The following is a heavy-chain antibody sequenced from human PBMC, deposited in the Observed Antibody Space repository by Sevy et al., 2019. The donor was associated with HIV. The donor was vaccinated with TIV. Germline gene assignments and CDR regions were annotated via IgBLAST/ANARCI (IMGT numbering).Heavy chain of an antibody. CDR1: GVSISGYY. Sequence: SETLSLTCTVSGVSISGYYWSWIRQAPGKGLEWVGYIYYSGMTNYNPSLKSRVTISDDTSKNQFSLKLNSVTAADTAVYYCARAAAEYYYGMDVWGQGTKVTVSS. D-gene: IGHD6-25*01. CDR3: ARAAAEYYYGMDV. CDR2: IYYSGMT. J-gene: IGHJ6*02. V-gene: IGHV4-59*01.